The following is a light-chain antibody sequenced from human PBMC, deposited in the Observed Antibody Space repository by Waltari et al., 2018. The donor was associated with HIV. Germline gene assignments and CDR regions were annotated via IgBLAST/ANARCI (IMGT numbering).Light chain of an antibody. J-gene: IGLJ3*02. V-gene: IGLV2-14*02. CDR3: CSYMSGSTLV. Sequence: QSALTQPASVSGSPGQSVTISCTATSSNVRGYNLFSWYQQHPDKAPKLVIFDANTRPSGIPFRFSASKSGNTASLTISGLQPEDEADYYCCSYMSGSTLVFGGGTKVIV. CDR2: DAN. CDR1: SSNVRGYNL.